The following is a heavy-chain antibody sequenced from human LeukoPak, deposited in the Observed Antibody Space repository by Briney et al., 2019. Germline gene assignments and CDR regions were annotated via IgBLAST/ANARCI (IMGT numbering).Heavy chain of an antibody. CDR1: GFTFSSCA. J-gene: IGHJ6*03. CDR3: AKAITYSSGWYYYYYMDV. Sequence: GGSLRLSCAASGFTFSSCAMTWVRQTPGKGLEWVSAISGSGGSTYYADSVKGRFTISRDNSKNTLYLQMNSLRAEDTAVYYCAKAITYSSGWYYYYYMDVWGKGTTVTVSS. D-gene: IGHD6-19*01. V-gene: IGHV3-23*01. CDR2: ISGSGGST.